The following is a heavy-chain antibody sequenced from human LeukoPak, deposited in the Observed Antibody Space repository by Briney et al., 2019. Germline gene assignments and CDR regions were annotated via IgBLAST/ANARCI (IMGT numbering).Heavy chain of an antibody. D-gene: IGHD5-12*01. Sequence: SETLSLTCTVSGGSISSYYWSWIRQPPGKGLEWIGHIYYSGSTNYNPSLKSRVTISVNTPKNQFSLKLSSVTAADTAVYYCATSGSTKRYLDYWGEGALVTVSS. J-gene: IGHJ4*02. CDR2: IYYSGST. CDR1: GGSISSYY. V-gene: IGHV4-59*08. CDR3: ATSGSTKRYLDY.